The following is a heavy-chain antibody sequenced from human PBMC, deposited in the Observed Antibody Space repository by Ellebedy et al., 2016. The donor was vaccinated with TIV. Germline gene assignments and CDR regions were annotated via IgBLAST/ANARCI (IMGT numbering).Heavy chain of an antibody. CDR3: AKGRGGGSDTSAPRYYFDY. V-gene: IGHV3-23*01. J-gene: IGHJ4*02. Sequence: GESLKISCAASGFTFSSYAMSWVRQAPGKGLEWVSTISHTGGRTYYADSVGGRFIISRENSKKTLYLQMNSLRAEDTAVYYCAKGRGGGSDTSAPRYYFDYWGLGTLVTVSS. CDR2: ISHTGGRT. D-gene: IGHD3-22*01. CDR1: GFTFSSYA.